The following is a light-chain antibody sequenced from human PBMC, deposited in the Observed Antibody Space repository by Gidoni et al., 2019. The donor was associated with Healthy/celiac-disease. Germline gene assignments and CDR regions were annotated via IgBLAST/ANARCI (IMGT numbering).Light chain of an antibody. J-gene: IGLJ1*01. CDR2: YGS. CDR3: SSYTSSSTLYV. V-gene: IGLV2-14*01. Sequence: QSALTQPASVSGSPGQSSTSSCTGTSSDVGGYNYVSWYQQHPGNAPKLMIYYGSNRPSGVSNRFSGSKSGNTASLTISGLQAEDEADYYCSSYTSSSTLYVFGTGTKVTVL. CDR1: SSDVGGYNY.